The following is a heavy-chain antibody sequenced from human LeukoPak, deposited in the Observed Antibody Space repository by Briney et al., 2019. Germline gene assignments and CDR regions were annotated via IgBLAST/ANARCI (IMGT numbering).Heavy chain of an antibody. V-gene: IGHV3-21*01. J-gene: IGHJ3*02. CDR1: GFTFSDYV. CDR3: ASRYCTSTNCYAFDI. D-gene: IGHD2-2*01. Sequence: PGGSLRLSCAASGFTFSDYVMHWVRQAPGKGLEWVSSISSDSNYIFYADSVQGRFTISRDNAENSLFLQMNSLRAEDTAVYYCASRYCTSTNCYAFDIWGQGTMVTVSS. CDR2: ISSDSNYI.